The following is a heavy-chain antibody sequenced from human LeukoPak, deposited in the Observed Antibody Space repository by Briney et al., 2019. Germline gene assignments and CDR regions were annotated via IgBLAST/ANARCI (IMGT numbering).Heavy chain of an antibody. CDR1: GFTFSSYA. CDR3: AKDLVTAYGYYYDSSGYQVDY. V-gene: IGHV3-23*01. J-gene: IGHJ4*02. D-gene: IGHD3-22*01. CDR2: ISGSGGST. Sequence: LAGGSLRLSCAASGFTFSSYAMSWVRQAPGKGLEWVSAISGSGGSTYYADSVKGRFTISRDNSKNTLYLQMNSLRAEDTAVYYCAKDLVTAYGYYYDSSGYQVDYWGQGTLVTVSS.